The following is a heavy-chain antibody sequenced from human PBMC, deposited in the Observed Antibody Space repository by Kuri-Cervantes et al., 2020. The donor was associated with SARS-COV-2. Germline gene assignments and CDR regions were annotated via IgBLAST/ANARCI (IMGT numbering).Heavy chain of an antibody. CDR1: GGSISSSSYY. V-gene: IGHV4-39*07. CDR2: IYYSGST. CDR3: ARTSAGETRHYFDY. D-gene: IGHD7-27*01. J-gene: IGHJ4*02. Sequence: SETLSLTCTVSGGSISSSSYYWGWIRQPPGKGLEWIGSIYYSGSTYYNPSLKSRVTMSVDTSKNQFSLKLSSVTAVDTAVYYCARTSAGETRHYFDYWGQGTLVTVSS.